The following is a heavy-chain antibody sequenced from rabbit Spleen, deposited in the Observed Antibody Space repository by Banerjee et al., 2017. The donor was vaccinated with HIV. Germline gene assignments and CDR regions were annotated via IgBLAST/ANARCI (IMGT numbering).Heavy chain of an antibody. CDR3: AREVLYAAYAGFGDATIYYFDL. CDR1: GFSLSSGYD. V-gene: IGHV1S45*01. J-gene: IGHJ4*01. Sequence: QEQLEESGGDLVKPEGSLTLTCTASGFSLSSGYDMCWVRQAPGKGLEWIACIGAGSSGHSYYADWAKGRFTISKTSSTTVTLQMTSLTAADTATYFCAREVLYAAYAGFGDATIYYFDLWGPGTLVTVS. CDR2: IGAGSSGHS. D-gene: IGHD6-1*01.